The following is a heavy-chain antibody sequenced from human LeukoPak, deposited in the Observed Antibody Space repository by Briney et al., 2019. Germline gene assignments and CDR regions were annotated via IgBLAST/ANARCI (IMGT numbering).Heavy chain of an antibody. D-gene: IGHD7-27*01. CDR2: IDSSGGST. Sequence: GGSLRLSCAASGFVFRSYAMIWVRQAPGKGLEWVSVIDSSGGSTYCADSVKGRFTISRDNSKNTLFLQMNSLRVEDTALYYCAKDEVPGDSIISIDYWGQGTLVTVSS. J-gene: IGHJ4*02. V-gene: IGHV3-23*01. CDR3: AKDEVPGDSIISIDY. CDR1: GFVFRSYA.